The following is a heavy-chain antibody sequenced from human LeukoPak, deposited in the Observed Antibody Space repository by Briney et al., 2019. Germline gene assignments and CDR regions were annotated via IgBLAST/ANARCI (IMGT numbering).Heavy chain of an antibody. Sequence: SQTLSLTCTVSGVSVNSIAYYWTWIRQSPGKEPELIGNIFSTGSTNYNPSLESRVTISIDMSKNQFSLRLSSVTAADTAVYYCAREARRDRNLEWLFDYGGQGTLVTVSS. J-gene: IGHJ4*02. CDR1: GVSVNSIAYY. D-gene: IGHD3-3*01. CDR2: IFSTGST. V-gene: IGHV4-61*08. CDR3: AREARRDRNLEWLFDY.